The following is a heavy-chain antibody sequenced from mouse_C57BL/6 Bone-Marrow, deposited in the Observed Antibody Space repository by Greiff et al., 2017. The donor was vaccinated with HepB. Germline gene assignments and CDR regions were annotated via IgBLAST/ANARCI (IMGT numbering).Heavy chain of an antibody. CDR2: INPGNGGT. CDR1: GYTFTSYW. J-gene: IGHJ1*03. V-gene: IGHV1-53*01. Sequence: VKLQQPGTELVKPGASVKLSCKASGYTFTSYWMHWVKQRPGQGLEWIGNINPGNGGTNYTEKFKSKATLTVDKSSSTAYMQLSSLTSEDSAVYYSARGRDYGSDYWYFDVWGTGTTVTVSS. D-gene: IGHD1-1*01. CDR3: ARGRDYGSDYWYFDV.